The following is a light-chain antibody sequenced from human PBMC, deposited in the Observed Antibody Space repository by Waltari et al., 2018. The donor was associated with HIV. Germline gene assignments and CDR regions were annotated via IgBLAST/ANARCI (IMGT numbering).Light chain of an antibody. V-gene: IGKV1-5*03. CDR2: KAS. CDR1: QAISSW. J-gene: IGKJ1*01. CDR3: QQYNTYWWT. Sequence: DIQMTQSPSILSASVGDRVTITCRASQAISSWLAWYQQKPGKVPKLLIYKASTLETGVPSRFSGSGSGTEFTLTISSLQPDDFAIYYCQQYNTYWWTFGQGTKVEIK.